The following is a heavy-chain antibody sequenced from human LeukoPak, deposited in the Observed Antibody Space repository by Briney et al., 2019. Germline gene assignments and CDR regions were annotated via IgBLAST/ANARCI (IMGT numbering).Heavy chain of an antibody. CDR3: ARGFSSRAFDI. Sequence: ASVKVSCKASGYTFTSYYIHWVRQAPGQGLEGMGIINPSGGSTNYAQNFQGRVTMTRDTSTSTVYMELSSLRSEDAAVYYCARGFSSRAFDIWGQGTMVTVSS. D-gene: IGHD6-6*01. V-gene: IGHV1-46*01. J-gene: IGHJ3*02. CDR2: INPSGGST. CDR1: GYTFTSYY.